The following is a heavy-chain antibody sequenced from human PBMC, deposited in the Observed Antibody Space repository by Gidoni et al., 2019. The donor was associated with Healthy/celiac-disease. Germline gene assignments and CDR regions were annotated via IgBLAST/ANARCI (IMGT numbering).Heavy chain of an antibody. CDR1: GFTFSRYA. D-gene: IGHD5-12*01. Sequence: EVQLFESGGGLVQPGGSLILSCSASGFTFSRYAMSWVRQAPGKGLEWVSAISGSGGSTYYADSVKGRFTISRDNSKNTLYLQMNSLRAEDTAVYYCAKSPTPQVALDYWGQGTLVTVSS. V-gene: IGHV3-23*01. CDR3: AKSPTPQVALDY. J-gene: IGHJ4*02. CDR2: ISGSGGST.